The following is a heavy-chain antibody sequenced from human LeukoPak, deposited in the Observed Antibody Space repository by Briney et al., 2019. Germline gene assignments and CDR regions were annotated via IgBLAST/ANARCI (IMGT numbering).Heavy chain of an antibody. CDR1: GFTFSDYY. Sequence: GGSLRLSCAASGFTFSDYYMSWIRQAPGKGLEWVSYISSSGSTIYYADSVKGRFTISRDNAKNSLYLQMNSLRAEDTAVYYCASTATYYYDSRGDYWGQGTLVTVSS. CDR3: ASTATYYYDSRGDY. D-gene: IGHD3-22*01. V-gene: IGHV3-11*01. CDR2: ISSSGSTI. J-gene: IGHJ4*02.